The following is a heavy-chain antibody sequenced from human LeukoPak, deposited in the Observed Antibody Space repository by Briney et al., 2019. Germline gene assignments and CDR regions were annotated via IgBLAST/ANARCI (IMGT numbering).Heavy chain of an antibody. D-gene: IGHD6-19*01. J-gene: IGHJ6*02. V-gene: IGHV3-33*01. Sequence: PGRSLRLSCAASGFTFSSYGMHWVRQAPGKGLEWVAVIWHDGSNKYYADSVKSRFTISRDNSKNTLYLQMNSLRAEDTAVYYCARDYSAYSSGWYDYYGMDVWGQGTTVTVSS. CDR2: IWHDGSNK. CDR3: ARDYSAYSSGWYDYYGMDV. CDR1: GFTFSSYG.